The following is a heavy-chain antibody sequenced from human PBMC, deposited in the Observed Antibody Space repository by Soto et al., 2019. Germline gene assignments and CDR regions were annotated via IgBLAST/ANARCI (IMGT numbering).Heavy chain of an antibody. CDR1: GGTFSSYA. J-gene: IGHJ3*02. V-gene: IGHV1-69*01. Sequence: QVQLVQSGAEVKKPASSVKVSCKGSGGTFSSYAISWVRQAPGQGLEWVGGIIPIFGTANYTQKFKSRVTIAADESTSTAYMELSRLRSENKAVYYCARGGPGGVLMVYARYTIWAFDIWGQGTMVTVSS. CDR3: ARGGPGGVLMVYARYTIWAFDI. CDR2: IIPIFGTA. D-gene: IGHD2-8*01.